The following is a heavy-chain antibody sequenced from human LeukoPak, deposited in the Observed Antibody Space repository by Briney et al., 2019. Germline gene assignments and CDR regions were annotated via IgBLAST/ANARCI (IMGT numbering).Heavy chain of an antibody. CDR3: AREYCSSTSCSIGW. CDR2: INPNSGGT. CDR1: GYTFTGYY. J-gene: IGHJ4*02. D-gene: IGHD2-2*01. V-gene: IGHV1-2*02. Sequence: ASVKVSCKASGYTFTGYYMHWVRQAPGQGLEWMGWINPNSGGTNYAQKFQGRVTMTRDTSISTAYMELSRLRSDDTAVYYCAREYCSSTSCSIGWWGQGTLVTVSS.